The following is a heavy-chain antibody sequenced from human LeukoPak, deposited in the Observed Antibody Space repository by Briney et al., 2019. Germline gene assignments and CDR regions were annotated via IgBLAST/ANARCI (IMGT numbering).Heavy chain of an antibody. CDR2: ISGSAGST. V-gene: IGHV3-23*01. D-gene: IGHD3-22*01. CDR3: ARDFFGSSGSPEGFDF. CDR1: GFTFSTYA. Sequence: GGSLRLSCAASGFTFSTYAMTWVRQAPGKGLEWVSSISGSAGSTYYADSVKGRFTISRDNAKNSLYLQMNSLKIEDTAMYYCARDFFGSSGSPEGFDFWGQGTMVTVSS. J-gene: IGHJ3*01.